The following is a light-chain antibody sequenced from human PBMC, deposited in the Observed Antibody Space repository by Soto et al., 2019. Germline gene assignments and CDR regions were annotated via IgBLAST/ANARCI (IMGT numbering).Light chain of an antibody. J-gene: IGKJ5*01. Sequence: EIVLTQSPGTLSLSPGERATLSCRASQSVSSSYLAWYQQKPGQAPRLLIYGASSRATGIPDRFSGSGSGTDFTLTISRLEPEDFAVYYCQHYVSPPITFGQGTRLEN. V-gene: IGKV3-20*01. CDR2: GAS. CDR3: QHYVSPPIT. CDR1: QSVSSSY.